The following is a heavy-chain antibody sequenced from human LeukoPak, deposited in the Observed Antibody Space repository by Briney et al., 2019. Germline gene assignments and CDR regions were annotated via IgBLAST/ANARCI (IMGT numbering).Heavy chain of an antibody. V-gene: IGHV1-2*02. J-gene: IGHJ6*02. CDR2: INPNSGGT. D-gene: IGHD3-3*01. CDR3: ARVLRFLEWSNYGMDV. CDR1: GYTFTGYY. Sequence: ASVKVSCKASGYTFTGYYMHWVRQAPGQGLEWMGWINPNSGGTNYAQKFQGRVTMTRDTSISAAYMELSRLRSDDTAVYYCARVLRFLEWSNYGMDVWGQGTTVTVSS.